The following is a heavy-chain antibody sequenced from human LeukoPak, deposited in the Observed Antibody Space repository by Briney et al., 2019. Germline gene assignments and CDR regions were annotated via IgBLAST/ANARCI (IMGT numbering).Heavy chain of an antibody. Sequence: SVRVSCKASGGTFSSYAISWVRQAPGQGLEWMGRIIPIFGIANYAQKFQGRVTITADKSTSTAYMELSSLRSEDTAVYCCAREGVPEYYFDYWGQGTLVTVSS. D-gene: IGHD1-14*01. CDR3: AREGVPEYYFDY. CDR2: IIPIFGIA. V-gene: IGHV1-69*04. CDR1: GGTFSSYA. J-gene: IGHJ4*02.